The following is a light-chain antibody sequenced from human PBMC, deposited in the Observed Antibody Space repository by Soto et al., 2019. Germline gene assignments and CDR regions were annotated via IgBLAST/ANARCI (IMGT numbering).Light chain of an antibody. Sequence: DIQMTQSPPTLSASVGDRVTITCRASQSISNWLAWYQQKPGKAPKLLIYDASSLESGVPSRFSGSGSGTEFTLTISSLQPDDFATYYCQQYNTYPWTFGQGTKVDIK. V-gene: IGKV1-5*01. CDR3: QQYNTYPWT. CDR1: QSISNW. CDR2: DAS. J-gene: IGKJ1*01.